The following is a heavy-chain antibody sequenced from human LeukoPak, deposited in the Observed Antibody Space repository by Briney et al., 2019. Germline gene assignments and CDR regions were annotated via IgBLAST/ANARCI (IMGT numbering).Heavy chain of an antibody. Sequence: GESLKISFPGSGYNFTNYWIGWVRQMPGKGLEWMGIIYPGDSDTRYSPSFQGQVTISADKSISTAYVQWSSLKASDTAMYYCARHGTYYDYWGQGTLVTVSS. V-gene: IGHV5-51*01. CDR1: GYNFTNYW. CDR3: ARHGTYYDY. CDR2: IYPGDSDT. J-gene: IGHJ4*02.